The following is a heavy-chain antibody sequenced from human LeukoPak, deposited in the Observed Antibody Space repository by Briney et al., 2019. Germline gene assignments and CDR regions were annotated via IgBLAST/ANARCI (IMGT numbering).Heavy chain of an antibody. D-gene: IGHD5-18*01. J-gene: IGHJ6*02. V-gene: IGHV3-9*01. CDR3: ARDRGTAMPVPTSMDV. Sequence: GRSLRLSCAASGFTFDDYAMHWVRQAPGKGLEWVSGISWNSGSIGYADSVKGRFTISRDNAKNSLYLQMNSLRAEDTAVYYCARDRGTAMPVPTSMDVWGQGTTVIVS. CDR2: ISWNSGSI. CDR1: GFTFDDYA.